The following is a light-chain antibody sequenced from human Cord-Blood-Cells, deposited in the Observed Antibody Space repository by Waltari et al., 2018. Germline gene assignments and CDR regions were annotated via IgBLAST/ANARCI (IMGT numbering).Light chain of an antibody. CDR3: QSADSSGTYVV. CDR2: KDS. J-gene: IGLJ2*01. V-gene: IGLV3-25*03. Sequence: SYELTQPPSVSVSPGQTARITCSGDALPKQYAYWYQQKPGQAPVLVIYKDSERRSGIPERFSGSRSGTTGTLTISGVQAEDEADYYCQSADSSGTYVVFGGGTKLTVL. CDR1: ALPKQY.